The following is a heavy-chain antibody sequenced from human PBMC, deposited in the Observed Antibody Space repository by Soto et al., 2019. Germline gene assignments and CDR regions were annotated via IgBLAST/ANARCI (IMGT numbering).Heavy chain of an antibody. CDR1: GFTFDNYA. V-gene: IGHV3-23*01. CDR3: AKVSLGATTVTDFYYYGMDV. J-gene: IGHJ6*02. D-gene: IGHD1-26*01. CDR2: ITGSGENT. Sequence: GRSLRLSCAASGFTFDNYATNCVRQAPGKGLEWVSGITGSGENTYYADSVKGRFTISRDNPKNTLYVQLNSLSVEDTAIYYCAKVSLGATTVTDFYYYGMDVWGQGTMVTVSS.